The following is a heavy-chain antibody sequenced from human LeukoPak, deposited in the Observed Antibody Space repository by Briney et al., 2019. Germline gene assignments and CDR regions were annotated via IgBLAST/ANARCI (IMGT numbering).Heavy chain of an antibody. J-gene: IGHJ4*02. CDR2: IWYDGSNK. V-gene: IGHV3-33*01. D-gene: IGHD3-9*01. Sequence: GRSLRLSCAASGFTFSSYDMHWVRQAPGKGLEWVAVIWYDGSNKYYADSVKGRFTISRDNSKNTLYLQMNSLRAEDTAVYYCARDLTGRNYFDYWGQGTLVTVSS. CDR1: GFTFSSYD. CDR3: ARDLTGRNYFDY.